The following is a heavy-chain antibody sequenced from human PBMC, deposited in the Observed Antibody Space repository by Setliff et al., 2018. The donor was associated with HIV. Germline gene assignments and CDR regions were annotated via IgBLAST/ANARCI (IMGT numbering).Heavy chain of an antibody. CDR3: ARTTWFGTHDAFDI. CDR2: IYSSGST. J-gene: IGHJ3*02. D-gene: IGHD3-10*01. V-gene: IGHV4-61*02. CDR1: GGSISSGSYY. Sequence: PSETLSLTCTVSGGSISSGSYYWSWMRQPAGTGLEWIGRIYSSGSTNYNPSLRSRVTILEDTSKKQISLKLSSVTVADTAVYYCARTTWFGTHDAFDIWGQGTMVTVSS.